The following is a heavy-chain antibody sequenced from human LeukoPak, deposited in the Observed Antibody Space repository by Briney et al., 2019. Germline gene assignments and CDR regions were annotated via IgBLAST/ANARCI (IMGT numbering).Heavy chain of an antibody. CDR1: GGSISSGGYY. D-gene: IGHD6-13*01. CDR3: ARTILSIAAFDY. V-gene: IGHV4-31*03. Sequence: TLPLTCTVSGGSISSGGYYWSWIRQHPGKGLEWIGYIYYSGSTYYNPSLKSRVTISVDTSKNQFSLKLSSVTAADTAVYYCARTILSIAAFDYWGQGTLVTVSS. J-gene: IGHJ4*02. CDR2: IYYSGST.